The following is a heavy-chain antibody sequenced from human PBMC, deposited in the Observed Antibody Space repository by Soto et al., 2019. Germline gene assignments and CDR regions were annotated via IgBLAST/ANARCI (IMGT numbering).Heavy chain of an antibody. Sequence: QVQLVQSGAEVKKPGSSVKVSCKASGGTFSSYTISWVRQAPGQGLEWMGRIIPILGIANYAQKFQGRVTITADKSTSTAYMELSSLRSEDTAVYYCARASAMVRGGYYGMDVWVQGTTVTVSS. CDR3: ARASAMVRGGYYGMDV. V-gene: IGHV1-69*02. J-gene: IGHJ6*02. D-gene: IGHD3-10*01. CDR1: GGTFSSYT. CDR2: IIPILGIA.